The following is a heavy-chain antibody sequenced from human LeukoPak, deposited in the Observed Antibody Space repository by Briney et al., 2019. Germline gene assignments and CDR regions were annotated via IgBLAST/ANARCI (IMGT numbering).Heavy chain of an antibody. V-gene: IGHV4-31*03. CDR3: ARYYGSGSYTFDY. Sequence: SETLSLTCTVFGGSISSGGYYWSWIRQHPGKGLEWIGYIYYSGSTYYNPSLKSRVTISVDTSKNQFSLKLSSVTAADTAVYYCARYYGSGSYTFDYWGQGTLVTVSS. CDR2: IYYSGST. CDR1: GGSISSGGYY. D-gene: IGHD3-10*01. J-gene: IGHJ4*02.